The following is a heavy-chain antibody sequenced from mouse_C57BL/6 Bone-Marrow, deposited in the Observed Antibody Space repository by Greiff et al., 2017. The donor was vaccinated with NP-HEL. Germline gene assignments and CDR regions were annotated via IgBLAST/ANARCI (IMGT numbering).Heavy chain of an antibody. CDR1: GYTFTSYW. CDR3: ARDSSGYVGYAMDD. CDR2: IDPNSGGT. D-gene: IGHD3-2*02. J-gene: IGHJ4*01. V-gene: IGHV1-72*01. Sequence: QVQLQQPGAELVKPGASVKLSCKASGYTFTSYWMHWVKQRPGRGLEWIGWIDPNSGGTKYNEKFKSKATLTVDKPSSTAYMQLSSLTSEDSAVYDCARDSSGYVGYAMDDWGQGTSVTVSS.